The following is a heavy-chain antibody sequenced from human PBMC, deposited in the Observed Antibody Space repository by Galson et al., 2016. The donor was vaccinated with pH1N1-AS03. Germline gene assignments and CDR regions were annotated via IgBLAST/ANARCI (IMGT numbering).Heavy chain of an antibody. V-gene: IGHV4-39*06. CDR2: IYHRGYT. Sequence: GWVRQPPGKGLEWIASIYHRGYTHYNPSLQSRVTISMDVAKNQFVLEMRSVSAADTAVYYCARPYGGGYWGQGTRVTVSS. CDR3: ARPYGGGY. D-gene: IGHD4-23*01. J-gene: IGHJ4*02.